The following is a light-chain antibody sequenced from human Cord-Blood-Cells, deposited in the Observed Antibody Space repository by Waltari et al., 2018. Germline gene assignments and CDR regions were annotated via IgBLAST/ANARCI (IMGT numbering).Light chain of an antibody. CDR1: QSVLYSSNNKNY. J-gene: IGKJ4*01. V-gene: IGKV4-1*01. Sequence: DILMIQSPDSLAVSLGARATIHCKSSQSVLYSSNNKNYLAWYQPKPGQPPKLLIYWASTLESGVPDRFSGSGSGTDFSLTISSLHAEDVAVYYCQLYYSTPLTFGGGTKVLIK. CDR2: WAS. CDR3: QLYYSTPLT.